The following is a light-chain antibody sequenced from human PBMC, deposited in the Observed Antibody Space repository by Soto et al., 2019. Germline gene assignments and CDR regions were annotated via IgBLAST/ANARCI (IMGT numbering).Light chain of an antibody. J-gene: IGKJ3*01. CDR1: QPVSADY. Sequence: VVLTQSPATLSLSPGERATHSCRANQPVSADYLAWYQQKPGQAPRLLIYGASSRATGSPDRFSGSGSGTDFTLTISRLEPEDFAVFYCHQYGSSPLTFGPGTKVDIK. CDR2: GAS. V-gene: IGKV3-20*01. CDR3: HQYGSSPLT.